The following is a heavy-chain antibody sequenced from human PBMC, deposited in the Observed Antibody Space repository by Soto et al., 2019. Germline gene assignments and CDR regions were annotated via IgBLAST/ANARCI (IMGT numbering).Heavy chain of an antibody. CDR1: GFTFSSYE. CDR3: AAGQQWVVYFDY. D-gene: IGHD6-19*01. Sequence: GSLRLSCAASGFTFSSYEMNWVRQAPGKGLEWVSYINSSGSNIYYADAVKGRFTISRDNAKNSLYLQMNSLRAEDTAVYYCAAGQQWVVYFDYWGQGTLVTVYS. V-gene: IGHV3-48*03. CDR2: INSSGSNI. J-gene: IGHJ4*02.